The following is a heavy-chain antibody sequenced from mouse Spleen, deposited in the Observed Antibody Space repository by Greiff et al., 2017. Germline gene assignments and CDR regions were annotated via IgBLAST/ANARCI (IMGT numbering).Heavy chain of an antibody. D-gene: IGHD3-2*01. CDR2: IDPENGDT. J-gene: IGHJ3*01. CDR3: TIRQLGLRGTFAY. V-gene: IGHV14-1*01. Sequence: VQLQQSGAELVRPGASVKLSCTASGFNIKDYYMHWVKQRPEQGLEWIGRIDPENGDTEYAPKFQGKATMTADTSSNTAYLQLSSLTSEDTAVYYCTIRQLGLRGTFAYWGQGTLVTVSA. CDR1: GFNIKDYY.